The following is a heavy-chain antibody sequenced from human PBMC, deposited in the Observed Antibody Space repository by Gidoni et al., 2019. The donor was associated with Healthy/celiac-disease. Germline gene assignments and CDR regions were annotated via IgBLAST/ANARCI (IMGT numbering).Heavy chain of an antibody. J-gene: IGHJ4*02. D-gene: IGHD3-22*01. Sequence: EVQLVASGGGLVQPGRSLRLSCAASGFTFDDYDMPWVRQAPGKGLEWVSGISWNSGSIGYADSVKGRFTISRDNAKNSLYLQMNSLRAEDTALYYCAKDNGLFLYYYDSSGYHSFFDYWGQGTLVTVSS. CDR1: GFTFDDYD. CDR3: AKDNGLFLYYYDSSGYHSFFDY. V-gene: IGHV3-9*01. CDR2: ISWNSGSI.